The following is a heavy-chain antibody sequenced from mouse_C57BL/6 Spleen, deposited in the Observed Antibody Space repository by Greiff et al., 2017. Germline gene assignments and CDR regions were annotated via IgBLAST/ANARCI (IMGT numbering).Heavy chain of an antibody. Sequence: EVMLVESEGGLVQPGSSMKLSCTASGFTFSDYYMAWVRQVPEKGLEWVANINYDGSSTYYLDSLKSRFIISRDNAKNILYLQMSSLKSEDTATYYCARDLYFAYWGQGTLVTVSA. J-gene: IGHJ3*01. V-gene: IGHV5-16*01. CDR1: GFTFSDYY. CDR2: INYDGSST. CDR3: ARDLYFAY.